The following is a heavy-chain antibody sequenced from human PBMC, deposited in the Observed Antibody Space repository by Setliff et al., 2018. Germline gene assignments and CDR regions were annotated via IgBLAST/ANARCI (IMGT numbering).Heavy chain of an antibody. Sequence: SGPTLVNPQTLTLTCTFSGFSFTTGPVGVAWIRQPPGKAPEWLALVYWDDDKRYDPSLKSRLTITKDTSKNQVVLTMTNMDPVDTATYFCAHTSGGGNSACFDYWGQGVLVTVSS. D-gene: IGHD4-4*01. CDR2: VYWDDDK. CDR3: AHTSGGGNSACFDY. CDR1: GFSFTTGPVG. V-gene: IGHV2-5*05. J-gene: IGHJ4*02.